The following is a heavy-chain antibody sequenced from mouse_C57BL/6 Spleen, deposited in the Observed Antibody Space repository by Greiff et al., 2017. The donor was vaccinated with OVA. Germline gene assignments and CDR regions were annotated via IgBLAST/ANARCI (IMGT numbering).Heavy chain of an antibody. CDR3: ARAPYYSNCYAMDY. V-gene: IGHV14-3*01. D-gene: IGHD2-5*01. CDR2: IDPANGNT. Sequence: EVMLVESVAELVRPGASVKLSCTASGFNIKNTYMHWVKQRPEQGLEWIGRIDPANGNTKYAPKFQGKATITADTSSNTAYLQLSSLTSEDTAIYYCARAPYYSNCYAMDYWGQGTSVTVSS. CDR1: GFNIKNTY. J-gene: IGHJ4*01.